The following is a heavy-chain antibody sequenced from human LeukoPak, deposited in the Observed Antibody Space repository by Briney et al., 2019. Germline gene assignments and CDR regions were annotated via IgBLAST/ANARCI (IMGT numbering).Heavy chain of an antibody. CDR2: IYYSGST. CDR3: ARYGDYLYYYGMDV. Sequence: SETLSLTCTVSGGSISSSSYYWGWIRQPPGKGLEWIGSIYYSGSTYYNPSLKSRVTISVDTSKNQFSLKLSPVTAADTAVYYCARYGDYLYYYGMDVWGQGTTVTVSS. D-gene: IGHD4-17*01. V-gene: IGHV4-39*01. J-gene: IGHJ6*02. CDR1: GGSISSSSYY.